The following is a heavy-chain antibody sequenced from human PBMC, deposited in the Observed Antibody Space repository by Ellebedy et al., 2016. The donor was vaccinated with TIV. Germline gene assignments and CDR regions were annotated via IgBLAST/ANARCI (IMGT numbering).Heavy chain of an antibody. D-gene: IGHD2-15*01. J-gene: IGHJ4*02. CDR3: ASLGVRYCSGGSCYEASDY. Sequence: GQSLKISCAGSGFTFSSYGMNWVRQAPGKGLEWVSYISSSSRTIYSSDSVKGRFTISRDNAKNSLYLQMNSRRAEDTAVYYCASLGVRYCSGGSCYEASDYWGQGTLVTVSS. V-gene: IGHV3-48*04. CDR2: ISSSSRTI. CDR1: GFTFSSYG.